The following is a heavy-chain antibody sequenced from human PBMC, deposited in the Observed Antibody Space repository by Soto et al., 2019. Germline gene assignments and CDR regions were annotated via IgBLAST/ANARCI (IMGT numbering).Heavy chain of an antibody. V-gene: IGHV3-7*01. CDR2: IKQDGTEK. Sequence: LRLSCAASGFTFIRYWMNWVRQSPGKGLECVANIKQDGTEKNYVDSVKGRFTISRDNARKSLYLQMDSLRAEDTAVYFCARGDTPMITGMDSFDIWGQGTMVTVS. CDR1: GFTFIRYW. CDR3: ARGDTPMITGMDSFDI. D-gene: IGHD5-18*01. J-gene: IGHJ3*02.